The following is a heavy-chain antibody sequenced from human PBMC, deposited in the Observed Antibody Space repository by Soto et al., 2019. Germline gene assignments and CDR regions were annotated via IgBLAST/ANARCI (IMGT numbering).Heavy chain of an antibody. J-gene: IGHJ4*02. CDR3: ATEGAKTTWNFDF. CDR2: ISQTGANT. V-gene: IGHV3-23*01. Sequence: GGSLRLSCLASGFTFASCGMNWVRQAPGKGLEWVAGISQTGANTYYVDSVRGRFIISRDNSRNTVSLEMNNLRGEDSALYYCATEGAKTTWNFDFWGQGTKVTVSS. CDR1: GFTFASCG. D-gene: IGHD1-26*01.